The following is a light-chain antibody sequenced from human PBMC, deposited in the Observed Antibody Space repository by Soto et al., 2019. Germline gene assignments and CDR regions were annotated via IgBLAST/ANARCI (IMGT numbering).Light chain of an antibody. Sequence: QSALTQPASVSGSPGQSITISCTGTSSDVGDYDYVSWYQQHPGKAPKLMIYDVSNRPSGVSNRFSGSKSGNTASLTISGLQAEDEADYYCCSYTTSNTRQIVFGTGTKVTVL. V-gene: IGLV2-14*01. CDR1: SSDVGDYDY. CDR2: DVS. CDR3: CSYTTSNTRQIV. J-gene: IGLJ1*01.